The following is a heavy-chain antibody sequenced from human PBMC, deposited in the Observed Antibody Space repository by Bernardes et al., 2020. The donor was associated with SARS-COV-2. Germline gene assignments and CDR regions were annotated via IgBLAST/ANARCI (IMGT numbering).Heavy chain of an antibody. CDR3: ARDLSDYGMGV. V-gene: IGHV3-53*01. J-gene: IGHJ6*02. CDR2: IYSGGST. Sequence: GGSLRLSCAASGFTVSSNYMSWVRQAPGKGLEWVSVIYSGGSTYYADSVKGRFTISRDNSKNTLYLQMNSLRAEDTAVYYCARDLSDYGMGVWGQGTTVTVSS. CDR1: GFTVSSNY. D-gene: IGHD3-3*02.